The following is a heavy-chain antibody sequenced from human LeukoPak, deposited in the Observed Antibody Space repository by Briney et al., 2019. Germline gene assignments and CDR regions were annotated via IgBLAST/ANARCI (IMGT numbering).Heavy chain of an antibody. Sequence: PGGSLRLSCAASGFTFSSYVMHWVRQAPGKGLEWVATISYDGSNKSYADSVKGRFTISRDNSKNTLYLQMNSLRAEDTAVYYCARVWVGCSRMWCAIDVWGQGTTVTVSS. J-gene: IGHJ6*02. CDR3: ARVWVGCSRMWCAIDV. V-gene: IGHV3-30*14. CDR2: ISYDGSNK. CDR1: GFTFSSYV. D-gene: IGHD2-21*01.